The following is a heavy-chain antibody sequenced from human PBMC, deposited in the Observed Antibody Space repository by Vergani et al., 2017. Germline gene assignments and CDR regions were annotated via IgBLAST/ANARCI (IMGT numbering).Heavy chain of an antibody. V-gene: IGHV3-66*02. Sequence: EVQLVESGGGLVQPGGSLRLSCAASGFTVSSNYMSWVRQAPGKGLEWVSVIYSGGSTYYADSVKGRFTISRDNSKNTLYLQMNSLRAEDTAVYYCARPGDSSPTEAFDIWGQGTMVTVSS. J-gene: IGHJ3*02. CDR2: IYSGGST. CDR1: GFTVSSNY. CDR3: ARPGDSSPTEAFDI. D-gene: IGHD6-13*01.